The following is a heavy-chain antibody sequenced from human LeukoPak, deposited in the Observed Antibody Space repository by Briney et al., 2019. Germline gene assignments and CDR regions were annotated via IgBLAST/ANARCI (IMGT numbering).Heavy chain of an antibody. J-gene: IGHJ4*02. D-gene: IGHD3-22*01. V-gene: IGHV1-2*02. Sequence: ASVKVSCKASGGTFSSYAISWVRQAPGQGLEWMGWINPNSGGTNYAQKFQGRVTMTRDTSISTAYMELSRLRSDDTAVYYCAKDRVYYDSSGCFDYWGQGTLVTVSS. CDR3: AKDRVYYDSSGCFDY. CDR1: GGTFSSYA. CDR2: INPNSGGT.